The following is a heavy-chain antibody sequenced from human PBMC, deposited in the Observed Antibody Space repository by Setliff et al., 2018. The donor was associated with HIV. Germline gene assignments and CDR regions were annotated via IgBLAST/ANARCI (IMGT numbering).Heavy chain of an antibody. CDR1: GGRFSNYG. J-gene: IGHJ6*03. CDR3: ARAVVPTYYDVLTGYVYYMDV. D-gene: IGHD3-9*01. CDR2: IIPIFGTT. V-gene: IGHV1-69*13. Sequence: SVKVSCKTSGGRFSNYGISWVRQAPGQGLEWMGGIIPIFGTTNYAQMFQGRVTMTADESTGTAYVELSSLRSEDTAVYYCARAVVPTYYDVLTGYVYYMDVWGKGTTVTRLL.